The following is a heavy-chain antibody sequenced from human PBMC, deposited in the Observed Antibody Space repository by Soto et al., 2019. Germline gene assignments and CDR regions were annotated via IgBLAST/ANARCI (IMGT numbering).Heavy chain of an antibody. CDR3: AKAPDYGDYVDY. J-gene: IGHJ4*02. Sequence: EVQLVESGGGLVQPGRSLRLSCAASGFTFDDYAMHWVRQAPGKGLEWVSGISWNSGSIGYADSVKGRFTISRDNAKNSLYLQMNSLRAEDTALYYCAKAPDYGDYVDYWGQGTLVTVSS. CDR1: GFTFDDYA. V-gene: IGHV3-9*01. D-gene: IGHD4-17*01. CDR2: ISWNSGSI.